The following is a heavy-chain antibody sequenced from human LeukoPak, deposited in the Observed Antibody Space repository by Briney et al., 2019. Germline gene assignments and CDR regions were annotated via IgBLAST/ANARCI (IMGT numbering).Heavy chain of an antibody. Sequence: SETLSLTCTVSGGSISSYYWTWIRQSPGKGLEWIGEVNHSGSSNHNPSLKSRVTISLDTSKNRFSLELSSVTAADTGVYYCARGGKAHYFGSASQDYWGQGTLVTVSS. CDR1: GGSISSYY. CDR2: VNHSGSS. D-gene: IGHD3-10*01. J-gene: IGHJ4*02. V-gene: IGHV4-34*01. CDR3: ARGGKAHYFGSASQDY.